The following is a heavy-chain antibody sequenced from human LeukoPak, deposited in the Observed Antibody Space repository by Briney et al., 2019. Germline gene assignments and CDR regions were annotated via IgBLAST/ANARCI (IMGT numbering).Heavy chain of an antibody. Sequence: TYPSSSMNTDRTVPGKAIDPLSYISITSSTIYYADSVKGRFTISRDNAKNSLYLQMNSLRDEDTAVYYCARDQDGDYWGQGTLVTVSS. CDR3: ARDQDGDY. V-gene: IGHV3-48*02. D-gene: IGHD2-15*01. CDR1: TYPSSS. J-gene: IGHJ4*02. CDR2: ISITSSTI.